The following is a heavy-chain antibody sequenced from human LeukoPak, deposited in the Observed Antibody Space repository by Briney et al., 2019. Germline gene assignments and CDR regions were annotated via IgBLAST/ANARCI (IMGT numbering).Heavy chain of an antibody. Sequence: GGSLRLSCAASGITGYSMHWVRQAPGKGLEFVSAMSRNGRNTYYANSMKGRFTISRDISKNTLYLQMGSLRADDMAVYYCARVGDNSGSGYSHWGQGTLVTVSS. J-gene: IGHJ4*02. CDR2: MSRNGRNT. V-gene: IGHV3-64*01. D-gene: IGHD3-22*01. CDR3: ARVGDNSGSGYSH. CDR1: GITGYS.